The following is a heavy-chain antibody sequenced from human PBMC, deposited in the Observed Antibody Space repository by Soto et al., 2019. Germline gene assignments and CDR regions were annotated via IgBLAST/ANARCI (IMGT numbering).Heavy chain of an antibody. Sequence: SETLSLTCSVSGASITKYYWSWIRQSPRKGLEWIGYISFSGNTDYQPSLKSRVTISMDTSKNQFSLRLNSVTAADTAVYYCARVVRYGGLLYGMDVWGQGTTVTVSS. CDR1: GASITKYY. CDR2: ISFSGNT. J-gene: IGHJ6*02. V-gene: IGHV4-59*01. D-gene: IGHD5-12*01. CDR3: ARVVRYGGLLYGMDV.